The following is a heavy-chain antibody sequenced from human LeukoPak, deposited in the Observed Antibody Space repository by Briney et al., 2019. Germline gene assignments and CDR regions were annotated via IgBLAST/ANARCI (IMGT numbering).Heavy chain of an antibody. D-gene: IGHD2-2*02. V-gene: IGHV3-23*01. CDR1: GFTFRNYS. Sequence: GALRLSCAASGFTFRNYSMNWVRQAPGKGLEWVSGISDSGGTTDYAYSVKGRFAISRDNSNNTLYLQMNSLRAEDTAVYYCAKARSGSSSSCYNYWGQGTLVTVSS. CDR3: AKARSGSSSSCYNY. CDR2: ISDSGGTT. J-gene: IGHJ4*02.